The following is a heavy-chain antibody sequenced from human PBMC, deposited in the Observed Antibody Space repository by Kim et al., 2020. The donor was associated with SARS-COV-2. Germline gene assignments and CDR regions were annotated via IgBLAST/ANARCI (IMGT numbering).Heavy chain of an antibody. J-gene: IGHJ3*02. CDR3: AGDIELERWAFDI. D-gene: IGHD1-1*01. Sequence: TLSLTCTVSVGSISSGGYYWSWIRQHPGKGLEWIGYIYYSGSTYYNPSLKSRVTISVDTSKNQFSLKLSSVTAADTAVYYCAGDIELERWAFDIWGQGKMVTVAS. CDR1: VGSISSGGYY. CDR2: IYYSGST. V-gene: IGHV4-31*03.